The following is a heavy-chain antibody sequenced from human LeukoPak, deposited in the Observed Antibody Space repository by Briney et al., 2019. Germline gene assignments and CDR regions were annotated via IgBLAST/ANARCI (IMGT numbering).Heavy chain of an antibody. D-gene: IGHD3-10*01. CDR3: ASDGLSGLDY. Sequence: SQTLSLTCAILGDSVSSNNAAWNWIRQSPSRGLEWLGRTYYRSKWYNDYAGSVRSRITINPDTSRNQFSLQLNSVTPEDTAVYYCASDGLSGLDYWGQGTLVTVSS. J-gene: IGHJ4*02. CDR2: TYYRSKWYN. V-gene: IGHV6-1*01. CDR1: GDSVSSNNAA.